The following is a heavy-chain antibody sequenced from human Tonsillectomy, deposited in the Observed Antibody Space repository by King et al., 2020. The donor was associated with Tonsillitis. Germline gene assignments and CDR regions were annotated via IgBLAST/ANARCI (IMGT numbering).Heavy chain of an antibody. J-gene: IGHJ6*02. Sequence: HVQLQQSGPGLVKPSQTLSLTCAISGDSVSSNSATWNWIRQSPSRGLEWLGRTYYRSKWYNDYAESVKSRPTINPDTSKNQFSLQLNSVTPEDTAVYFCARARTSSWYVSGLMAHYYYGLDVWGQGTTVTVSS. V-gene: IGHV6-1*01. CDR3: ARARTSSWYVSGLMAHYYYGLDV. D-gene: IGHD6-13*01. CDR2: TYYRSKWYN. CDR1: GDSVSSNSAT.